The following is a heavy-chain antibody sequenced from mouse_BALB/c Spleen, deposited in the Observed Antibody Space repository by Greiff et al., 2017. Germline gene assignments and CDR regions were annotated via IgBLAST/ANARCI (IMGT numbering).Heavy chain of an antibody. Sequence: VQRVESGPGLVAPSQSLSIPCPVSGFSLTSNGVPWVRQPPGKGLEWLGVIWAGGSTNYNSALMSRLSISKDNSKSQVFLKMNSLQTDDTAMYYCARESGGYYSYFDYWGQGTTLTVSS. CDR2: IWAGGST. D-gene: IGHD2-3*01. CDR3: ARESGGYYSYFDY. J-gene: IGHJ2*01. V-gene: IGHV2-9*02. CDR1: GFSLTSNG.